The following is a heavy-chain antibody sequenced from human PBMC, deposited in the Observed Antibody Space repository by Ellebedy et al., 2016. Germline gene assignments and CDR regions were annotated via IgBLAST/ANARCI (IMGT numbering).Heavy chain of an antibody. J-gene: IGHJ4*02. Sequence: ASVKVSCXASGYTFTGYYMHWVRQAPGQGLESMGWINPNSGGTNYAQKFQGRVTMTRDTSISTAYMELSRLRSDDTAVYYCARARKYCSGGSCYPHCDYWGQGTLVTVSS. V-gene: IGHV1-2*02. CDR3: ARARKYCSGGSCYPHCDY. D-gene: IGHD2-15*01. CDR1: GYTFTGYY. CDR2: INPNSGGT.